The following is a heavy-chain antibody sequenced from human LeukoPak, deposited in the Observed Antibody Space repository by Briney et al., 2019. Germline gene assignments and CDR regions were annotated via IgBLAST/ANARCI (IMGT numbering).Heavy chain of an antibody. CDR1: GISLSNYA. CDR2: ISERGGST. D-gene: IGHD3-10*01. CDR3: AKRGVVIRGILVIGYHQEAYHYDF. J-gene: IGHJ4*02. V-gene: IGHV3-23*01. Sequence: GGSLRLSCVVSGISLSNYAMTWVRQAPEKGLEWVSYISERGGSTTYADSVKGRFTISRDTSLNTLYLQMNNLRAEDTAVYFCAKRGVVIRGILVIGYHQEAYHYDFWGQGVLVTVSS.